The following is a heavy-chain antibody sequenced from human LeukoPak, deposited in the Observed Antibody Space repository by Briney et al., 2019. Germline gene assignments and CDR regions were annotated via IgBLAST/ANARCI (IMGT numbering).Heavy chain of an antibody. CDR1: GYTFTGYY. V-gene: IGHV1-2*04. Sequence: ASVKVSCKASGYTFTGYYMHWVRQAPGQGLEWMGWINPNIGGTNYAQKFQGWVTMTRDTSTSTAYMELRSLRSDDTAVYYCARGSAAGTDGYWGQGTLVTVSS. CDR3: ARGSAAGTDGY. D-gene: IGHD6-13*01. CDR2: INPNIGGT. J-gene: IGHJ4*02.